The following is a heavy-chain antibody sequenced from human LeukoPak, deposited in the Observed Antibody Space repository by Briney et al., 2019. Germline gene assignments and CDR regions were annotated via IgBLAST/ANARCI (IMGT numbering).Heavy chain of an antibody. V-gene: IGHV3-21*01. CDR2: ITSSSTSI. D-gene: IGHD3-10*01. J-gene: IGHJ4*02. Sequence: GGSLRLSCAASGFTFSTYSMNWVRQAPGKGLEWVSSITSSSTSIYFADSVKGRFTISRDNAKNSLYLQMNSLRAEDTAVYYCAREFRGVTRYFDYWGQGTLVTVSS. CDR1: GFTFSTYS. CDR3: AREFRGVTRYFDY.